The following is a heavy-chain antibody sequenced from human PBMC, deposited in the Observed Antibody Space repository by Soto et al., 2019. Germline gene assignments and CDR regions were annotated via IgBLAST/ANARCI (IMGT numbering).Heavy chain of an antibody. V-gene: IGHV1-8*01. CDR3: ATYSSGSGFYYYYYGMDV. CDR2: MNPNSGNT. Sequence: ASVKVSCKASGYTFTSYDINWVRQATGQGLEWMGWMNPNSGNTGYAQKFQGRVTMTRNTSISTAYMELSSLRSEDTAVYYCATYSSGSGFYYYYYGMDVWGQGTTVTVSS. D-gene: IGHD6-19*01. J-gene: IGHJ6*02. CDR1: GYTFTSYD.